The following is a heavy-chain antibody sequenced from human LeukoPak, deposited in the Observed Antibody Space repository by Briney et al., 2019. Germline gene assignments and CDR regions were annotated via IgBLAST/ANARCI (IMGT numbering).Heavy chain of an antibody. CDR3: ENFKAGLWVSSPNNWFDS. CDR1: GFTFSTYG. D-gene: IGHD2-2*01. CDR2: ISGSGGST. Sequence: GRSLRLSCAASGFTFSTYGMHWVRQAPGKGLEWVSTISGSGGSTYYADSVKGRFTISRDNSKNTLYLQMNTLRAEDTAVYYCENFKAGLWVSSPNNWFDSWGQGTLVTVSS. J-gene: IGHJ5*01. V-gene: IGHV3-23*01.